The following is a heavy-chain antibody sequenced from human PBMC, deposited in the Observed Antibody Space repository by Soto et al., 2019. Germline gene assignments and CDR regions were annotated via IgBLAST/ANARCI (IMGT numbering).Heavy chain of an antibody. V-gene: IGHV3-11*01. CDR3: VREGSGWSRGY. CDR2: ISEAGDTI. CDR1: GFTFSDYY. D-gene: IGHD6-19*01. J-gene: IGHJ4*02. Sequence: QVQLVESGGGLVKPGGSLRLSCATSGFTFSDYYMSWIRQAPGKGLEWVSYISEAGDTIYYADSMKGRITVSRANAKKTLYLQLHSLRTEDTAVYYCVREGSGWSRGYWGQGTRVIVSS.